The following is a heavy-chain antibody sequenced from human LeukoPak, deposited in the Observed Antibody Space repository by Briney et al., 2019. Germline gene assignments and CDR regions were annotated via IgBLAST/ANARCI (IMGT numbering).Heavy chain of an antibody. J-gene: IGHJ4*02. D-gene: IGHD3-10*01. CDR2: MNPNSGNT. Sequence: VASVKVSCKASGYTFTSYDINWVRQATGQGLEWMGWMNPNSGNTGYAQKFQGRVTMTRDTSTSTVYMELSSLRSEDTAVYYCARDHGSAYYRAPRHWGQGTLVTVSS. CDR3: ARDHGSAYYRAPRH. V-gene: IGHV1-8*01. CDR1: GYTFTSYD.